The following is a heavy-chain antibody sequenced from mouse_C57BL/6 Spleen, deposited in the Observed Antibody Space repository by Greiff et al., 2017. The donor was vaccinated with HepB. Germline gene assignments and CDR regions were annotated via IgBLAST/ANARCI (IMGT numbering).Heavy chain of an antibody. J-gene: IGHJ1*03. D-gene: IGHD2-1*01. V-gene: IGHV1-53*01. CDR3: AKGEYGNYWYFDV. Sequence: VQLQQSGTELVKPGASVKLSCKASGYTFTSYWMHWVKQRPGQGLEWIGNINPSNGGTNYNEKFKSKATLTVDKSSSTAYMQLSSLTSEDSAVYYCAKGEYGNYWYFDVWGTGTTVTVSS. CDR2: INPSNGGT. CDR1: GYTFTSYW.